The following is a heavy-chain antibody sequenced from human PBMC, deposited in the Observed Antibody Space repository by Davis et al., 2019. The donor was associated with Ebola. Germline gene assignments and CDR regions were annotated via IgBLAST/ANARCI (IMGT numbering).Heavy chain of an antibody. CDR2: IYWDDDK. D-gene: IGHD3-22*01. Sequence: SGPTLVKPPQTLTLTCSFSGFSLSTSGEGVGWIRQPPGKALEWLALIYWDDDKRYSPSLKSRLTITKDTSKNQVVLTMTNMDPVDTATYYCAHWATYYYDSSGSPRFYYYGMDVWGKGTTVTVSS. CDR1: GFSLSTSGEG. J-gene: IGHJ6*04. CDR3: AHWATYYYDSSGSPRFYYYGMDV. V-gene: IGHV2-5*02.